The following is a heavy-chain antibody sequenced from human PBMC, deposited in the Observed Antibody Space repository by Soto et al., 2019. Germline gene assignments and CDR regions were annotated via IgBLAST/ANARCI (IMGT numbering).Heavy chain of an antibody. CDR3: ARVARGGYCRSTSCPTPANWFDP. D-gene: IGHD2-2*01. CDR1: GGSISSYY. J-gene: IGHJ5*02. V-gene: IGHV4-59*01. CDR2: IYYSGST. Sequence: SETLSLTCTVSGGSISSYYWSWIRQPPGKGLEWIGYIYYSGSTNYNPSLKSRVTISVDTSKNQFSLKLSSVTAADTAVYYCARVARGGYCRSTSCPTPANWFDPWGQGTRVTVAS.